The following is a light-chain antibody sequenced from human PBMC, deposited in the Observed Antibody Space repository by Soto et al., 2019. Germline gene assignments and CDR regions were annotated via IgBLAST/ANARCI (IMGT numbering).Light chain of an antibody. CDR3: GSWDSSLSAYV. V-gene: IGLV1-51*01. J-gene: IGLJ1*01. CDR1: SSNIGGNS. Sequence: QPVLTQPPSRSVAPGQMVTISYSGSSSNIGGNSVSWYQQLPGTAPKLLIYDDDKRPSGIPDRFSGSKSGTSATLGITGFQTGDEADYYCGSWDSSLSAYVFGTGTKVTVL. CDR2: DDD.